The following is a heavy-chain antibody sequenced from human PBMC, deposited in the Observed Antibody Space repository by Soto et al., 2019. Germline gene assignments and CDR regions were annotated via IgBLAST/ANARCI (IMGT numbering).Heavy chain of an antibody. CDR1: GYAFSDYY. V-gene: IGHV3-11*04. J-gene: IGHJ4*02. CDR3: VKEGRDGYKEYYFDY. D-gene: IGHD5-12*01. Sequence: PGGSLRLSCAASGYAFSDYYMSWIRQAPVKGLEWVSYIGTSGTKIYYADSVKGRFTITRDNAKNTLYLQMNSLRAEDTAVYYWVKEGRDGYKEYYFDYWGQGTLVTVSS. CDR2: IGTSGTKI.